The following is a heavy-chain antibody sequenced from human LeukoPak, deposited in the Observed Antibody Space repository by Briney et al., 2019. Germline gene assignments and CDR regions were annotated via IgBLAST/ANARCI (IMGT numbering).Heavy chain of an antibody. CDR3: ARVAITMVRGVISNWFDP. Sequence: ASVKVSCKASGYTFTGYYMHWVRQAPGQGLEWMGWINPNSGGTNYAQKFPGRVTMTRDTSISTAYMELSRLRSDDTAVYYCARVAITMVRGVISNWFDPWGQGTLVTVSS. CDR1: GYTFTGYY. J-gene: IGHJ5*02. D-gene: IGHD3-10*01. CDR2: INPNSGGT. V-gene: IGHV1-2*02.